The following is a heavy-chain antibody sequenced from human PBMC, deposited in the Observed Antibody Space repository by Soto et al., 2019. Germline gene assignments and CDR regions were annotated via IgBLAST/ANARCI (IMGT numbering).Heavy chain of an antibody. CDR1: GGIFSSYV. Sequence: VQLVQSGAEAKKPGSSVKVSCKASGGIFSSYVISWVRQAPGQGLEWMGGMIPIRGTSNYAQKFQGRVTITADESTSTAYLELSSLRSEDTAVYYCASLYYDRSRYVIYWGQGTLVTVSS. V-gene: IGHV1-69*12. CDR2: MIPIRGTS. D-gene: IGHD3-22*01. J-gene: IGHJ4*02. CDR3: ASLYYDRSRYVIY.